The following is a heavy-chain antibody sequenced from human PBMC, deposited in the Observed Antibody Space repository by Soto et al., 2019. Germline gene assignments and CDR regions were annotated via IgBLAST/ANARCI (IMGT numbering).Heavy chain of an antibody. CDR3: ARDWGAPGRGSALGYYYHFGMDV. Sequence: EVQLVESGGGLVQPGGSLRLSCAASGFTFSTYWMNCVRQAPGKGLQWVANIKEDGSEEYYVDSVKGRFTISRDNAKNSLYLDMNSLRGEDTAVYYCARDWGAPGRGSALGYYYHFGMDVWGQGTTVTVPS. CDR1: GFTFSTYW. J-gene: IGHJ6*02. CDR2: IKEDGSEE. D-gene: IGHD3-16*01. V-gene: IGHV3-7*05.